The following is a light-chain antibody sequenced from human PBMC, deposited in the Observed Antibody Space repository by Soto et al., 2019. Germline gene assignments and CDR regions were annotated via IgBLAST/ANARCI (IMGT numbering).Light chain of an antibody. Sequence: QSALTQPPSASGSPGQSVTISCTGTSSDIGAYNYVSWFQQHPGEAPKLIISVVNKRPSGVPDRFSGSKSGNTASLTVSGLQAEDEADYYCTSYGGRDNLMFGGGTKLTVL. CDR2: VVN. J-gene: IGLJ3*02. V-gene: IGLV2-8*01. CDR1: SSDIGAYNY. CDR3: TSYGGRDNLM.